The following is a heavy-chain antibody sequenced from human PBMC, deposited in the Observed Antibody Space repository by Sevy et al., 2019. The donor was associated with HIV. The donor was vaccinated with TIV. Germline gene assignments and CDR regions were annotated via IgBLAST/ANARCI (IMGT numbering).Heavy chain of an antibody. CDR2: INNDGSVR. D-gene: IGHD1-26*01. V-gene: IGHV3-74*01. Sequence: GGSLRLSCKCSGFSLSAYWMHWVRQIPGKGLDWVSHINNDGSVRQYADSVKGRFTISRDNVRNTLYLQMESLRAEDAGVYYSARCIGNAGACWRQGTLVTAFS. J-gene: IGHJ4*02. CDR1: GFSLSAYW. CDR3: ARCIGNAGAC.